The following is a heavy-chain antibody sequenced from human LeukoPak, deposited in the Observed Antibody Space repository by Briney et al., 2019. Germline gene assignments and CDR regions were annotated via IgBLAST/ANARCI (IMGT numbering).Heavy chain of an antibody. V-gene: IGHV4-39*01. CDR2: VFYSGSA. Sequence: SETLSLTCTVSGVSISTTTYYWGWIRQPPGKGLEWIGSVFYSGSAYYNPSLTSRVTISVDTSKNQFSLRLSSVTAADTAVYYCARGVRYYGSGSYYFDYWGQGTLVTVSS. D-gene: IGHD3-10*01. CDR3: ARGVRYYGSGSYYFDY. J-gene: IGHJ4*02. CDR1: GVSISTTTYY.